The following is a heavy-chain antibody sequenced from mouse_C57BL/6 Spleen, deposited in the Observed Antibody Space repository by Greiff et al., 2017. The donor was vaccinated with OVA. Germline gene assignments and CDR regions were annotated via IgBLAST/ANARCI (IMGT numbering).Heavy chain of an antibody. D-gene: IGHD2-2*01. Sequence: VQGVESGPELVKPGASVKISCKASGYAFSSSWMNWVKQRPGKGLEWIGRIYPGDGDTNYNGKFKGKATLTADKSSSTAYMQLSSLTSEDSAVYFCARISYGYDWFAYWGQGTLVTVSA. CDR2: IYPGDGDT. CDR1: GYAFSSSW. CDR3: ARISYGYDWFAY. J-gene: IGHJ3*01. V-gene: IGHV1-82*01.